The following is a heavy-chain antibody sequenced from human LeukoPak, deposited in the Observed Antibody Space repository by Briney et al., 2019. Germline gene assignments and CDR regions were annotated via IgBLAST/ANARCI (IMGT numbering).Heavy chain of an antibody. CDR1: GFTFGSYW. CDR2: INQDGSEN. V-gene: IGHV3-7*01. Sequence: PGGSLRLSCAASGFTFGSYWMSWVRQAPGKGLEWVANINQDGSENHYVDSVRGRFTISRDNAKNSLYLQMNSLRAEDTAVYYCARDKIVGATYFDCWGQGTLVTVSP. CDR3: ARDKIVGATYFDC. D-gene: IGHD1-26*01. J-gene: IGHJ4*02.